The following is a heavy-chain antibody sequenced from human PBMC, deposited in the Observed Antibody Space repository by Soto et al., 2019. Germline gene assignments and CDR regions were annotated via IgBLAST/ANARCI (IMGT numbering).Heavy chain of an antibody. D-gene: IGHD3-3*01. J-gene: IGHJ4*02. V-gene: IGHV3-23*01. CDR2: ISGSGGST. CDR1: GFTFSSYA. CDR3: AKAPRDLADYDFWSGYYYYFDY. Sequence: GGSLRLSCAASGFTFSSYAMSWVRQAPGKGLEWVSAISGSGGSTYYADSVKGRFTISRDNSKNTLYLQMNSLRAEDTAVYYCAKAPRDLADYDFWSGYYYYFDYWGQGTLVTVSS.